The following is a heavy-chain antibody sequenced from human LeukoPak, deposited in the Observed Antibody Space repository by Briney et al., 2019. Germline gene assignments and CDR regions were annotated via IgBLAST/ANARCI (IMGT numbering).Heavy chain of an antibody. V-gene: IGHV3-48*03. D-gene: IGHD3-22*01. CDR1: GFTFSSLE. CDR3: ARGRFVVT. J-gene: IGHJ5*02. Sequence: PGRSLRLSCAASGFTFSSLEMTWVRQAPGEGLEWISYISSSSSTIYYADSVKGRFTISRDNANNSLYLQMNSLRAEDTAVYYCARGRFVVTWGQGTLVTVSS. CDR2: ISSSSSTI.